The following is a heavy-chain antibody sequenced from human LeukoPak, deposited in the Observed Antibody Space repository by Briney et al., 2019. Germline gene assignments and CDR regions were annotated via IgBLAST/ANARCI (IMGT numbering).Heavy chain of an antibody. J-gene: IGHJ4*02. CDR1: GXTFSSFS. V-gene: IGHV3-21*06. Sequence: PGGSLRLSCVASGXTFSSFSMNWVRQAPGKGLEFVSSVSSTSRYIYFADSVKGRFTISRDNAQNSLYLQMNSLRAEDTAVYYCARAMVRGQDSSGLDYWGQGTLVTVSS. D-gene: IGHD3-10*01. CDR3: ARAMVRGQDSSGLDY. CDR2: VSSTSRYI.